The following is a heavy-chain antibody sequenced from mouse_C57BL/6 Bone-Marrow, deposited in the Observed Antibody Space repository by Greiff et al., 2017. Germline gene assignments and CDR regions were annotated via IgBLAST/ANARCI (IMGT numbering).Heavy chain of an antibody. D-gene: IGHD1-1*01. Sequence: QVQLQQSGAELARPGASVKLSCKASGYTFTSYGISWVKQRTGQGLEWIGEISPRSGNTYSNEKFKGKATLTADKSSSTAYMELRSLTSEDSAVYFCSRFHYYGSTHWYFDVWGTGTTVTVSS. CDR2: ISPRSGNT. V-gene: IGHV1-81*01. J-gene: IGHJ1*03. CDR3: SRFHYYGSTHWYFDV. CDR1: GYTFTSYG.